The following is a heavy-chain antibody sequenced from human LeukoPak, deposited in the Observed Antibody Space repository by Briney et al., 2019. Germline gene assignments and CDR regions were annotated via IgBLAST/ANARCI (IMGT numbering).Heavy chain of an antibody. D-gene: IGHD6-13*01. J-gene: IGHJ6*03. CDR1: GGSFSGYY. CDR3: AREGWGGSSSWYTYYYYYYYMDV. Sequence: PSETLSFTCAVYGGSFSGYYWSWIRQPPGKGLEWIGEINHSGSTNYNPSLKSRVTMSVDTSKNQFSLKLSSVTAADTAVYYCAREGWGGSSSWYTYYYYYYYMDVWGKGTTVTVSS. V-gene: IGHV4-34*01. CDR2: INHSGST.